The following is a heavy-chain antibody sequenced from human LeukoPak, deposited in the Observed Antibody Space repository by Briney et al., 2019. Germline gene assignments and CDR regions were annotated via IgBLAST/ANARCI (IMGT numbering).Heavy chain of an antibody. V-gene: IGHV4-31*03. CDR2: IYYSGST. Sequence: SQTLSLTCTVSGGSISSSGYYWSWIRQHPGKGLEWIGYIYYSGSTYYNPSLKSRVTISVDTSKNQFSLKLSSVTAADTAVYYCARDGWGYDILTGYKNYYYYGMDVWGQGTTVTVSS. CDR1: GGSISSSGYY. D-gene: IGHD3-9*01. CDR3: ARDGWGYDILTGYKNYYYYGMDV. J-gene: IGHJ6*02.